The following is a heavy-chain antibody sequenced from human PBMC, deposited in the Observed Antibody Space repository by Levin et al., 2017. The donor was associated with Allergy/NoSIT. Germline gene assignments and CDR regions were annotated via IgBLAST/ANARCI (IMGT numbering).Heavy chain of an antibody. CDR2: LSTYNGNT. Sequence: GESLKISCKASGYIFTSYDITWVRQAPGQGLEWMGWLSTYNGNTNFAQKVQGRVAMTTDTSTSTAYMELRSLRSDDTAVYYCARGGASPGYHYWGQGTLVTVSS. V-gene: IGHV1-18*01. CDR3: ARGGASPGYHY. D-gene: IGHD3-9*01. CDR1: GYIFTSYD. J-gene: IGHJ4*02.